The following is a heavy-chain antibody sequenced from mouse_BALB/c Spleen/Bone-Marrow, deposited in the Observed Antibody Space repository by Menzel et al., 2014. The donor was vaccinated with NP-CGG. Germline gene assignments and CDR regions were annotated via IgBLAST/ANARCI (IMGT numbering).Heavy chain of an antibody. D-gene: IGHD1-1*01. J-gene: IGHJ2*01. V-gene: IGHV4-1*02. CDR3: ASLGQYGYSDY. Sequence: EVKLQESGGGLVQPGGSLKLSCAASGFDFSSYWMCWVRQAPGQGLEWIGEINPDSRTIKYTPPIKDKFIISRDNAKNTLYLQMSKMRSEDTALDYCASLGQYGYSDYWGQGTPLTVSS. CDR2: INPDSRTI. CDR1: GFDFSSYW.